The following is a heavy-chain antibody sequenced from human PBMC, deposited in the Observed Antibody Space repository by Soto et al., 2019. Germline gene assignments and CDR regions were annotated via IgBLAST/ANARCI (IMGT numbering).Heavy chain of an antibody. D-gene: IGHD4-17*01. J-gene: IGHJ4*02. CDR1: GGSISSSSYY. V-gene: IGHV4-39*01. CDR3: ARHRYGDYSFI. CDR2: IYYSGST. Sequence: PSETLSLTCTVSGGSISSSSYYWGWIRQPPGKGLEWIGSIYYSGSTYYNPSLKSRVTISVDTSKNQFSLKLSSVTAADTAVYYCARHRYGDYSFIWGQGTLVTVSS.